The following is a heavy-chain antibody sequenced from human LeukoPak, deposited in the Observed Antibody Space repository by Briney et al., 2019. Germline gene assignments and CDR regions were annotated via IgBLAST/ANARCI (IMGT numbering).Heavy chain of an antibody. J-gene: IGHJ4*02. V-gene: IGHV1-2*02. CDR3: ARKENDY. CDR1: GYIFTHYY. CDR2: INPNSGGT. Sequence: ASVKVSCKTSGYIFTHYYLHWVRQAPGQGLEWMGWINPNSGGTNYAQKFQGRVTMTRDTSISTAYMELSRLRSDDTAVYYCARKENDYWGQGTLVTVSS.